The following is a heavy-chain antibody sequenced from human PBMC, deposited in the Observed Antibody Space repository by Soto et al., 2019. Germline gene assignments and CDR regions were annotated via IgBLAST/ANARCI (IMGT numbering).Heavy chain of an antibody. CDR1: GYTLTELS. V-gene: IGHV1-24*01. CDR3: ATQTYDILTGAPPYYYYYYMDV. CDR2: FDPEDGET. J-gene: IGHJ6*03. Sequence: ASVKVSCKVSGYTLTELSMHWVRQAPGKGLEWMGGFDPEDGETIYAQKFQGRVTMTEDTSTDTAYMELSSLRSEYTAVYYCATQTYDILTGAPPYYYYYYMDVWGKGTTVTVSS. D-gene: IGHD3-9*01.